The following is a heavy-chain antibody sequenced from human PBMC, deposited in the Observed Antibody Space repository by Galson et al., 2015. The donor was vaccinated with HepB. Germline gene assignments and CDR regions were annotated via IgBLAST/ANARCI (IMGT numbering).Heavy chain of an antibody. Sequence: SLRLSCAASGFTFSTHDIHWVRQAPGKGLEWVAVFWYERDSEYYADSVKGRFTVSRDISKNTLYLEMNSLRAEDTAVYYCARDRDRTTFFFDHWGQGPLVTVSS. D-gene: IGHD2/OR15-2a*01. J-gene: IGHJ4*02. CDR3: ARDRDRTTFFFDH. CDR2: FWYERDSE. CDR1: GFTFSTHD. V-gene: IGHV3-33*01.